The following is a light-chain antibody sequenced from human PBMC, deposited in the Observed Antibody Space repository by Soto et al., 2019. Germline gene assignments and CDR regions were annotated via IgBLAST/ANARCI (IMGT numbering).Light chain of an antibody. CDR3: QQRSNWPS. J-gene: IGKJ1*01. CDR2: DAS. V-gene: IGKV3-11*01. Sequence: SVLTQSPPTRSLSPGERATPSCRASQSVSSYLAWYQQKPGQAPRLLIYDASNRATGIPARFSGSGSGTDFTLTISSLEPEDFAVYYCQQRSNWPSFGQGTKVDIK. CDR1: QSVSSY.